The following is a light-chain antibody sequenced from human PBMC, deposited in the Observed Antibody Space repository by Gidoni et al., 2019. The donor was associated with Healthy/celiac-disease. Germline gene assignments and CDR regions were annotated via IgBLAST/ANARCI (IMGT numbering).Light chain of an antibody. CDR1: QILLHSNGKIY. CDR2: EVS. J-gene: IGKJ3*01. V-gene: IGKV2D-29*01. CDR3: MQSIQFPFT. Sequence: SVMTKTQIAKYVTHGQPASICCKSSQILLHSNGKIYLYWYLQKPGQPPRLLIYEVSNRFSGVPDRVSGSGSGTDFTLKISRVEAEDFGVYYCMQSIQFPFTVGPGTKVDIK.